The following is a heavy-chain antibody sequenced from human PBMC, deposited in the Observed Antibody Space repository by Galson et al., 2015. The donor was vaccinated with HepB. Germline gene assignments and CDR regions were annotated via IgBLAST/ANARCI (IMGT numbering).Heavy chain of an antibody. V-gene: IGHV3-23*01. Sequence: SLRLSCAASGFTFSNYAMTWVRQAPGKGLEWVSDVRGIGEYSYYADSVKGRFTISRDNSKNTLYLQMNSLRAEDTAVYYCAKAGQNYYETTGYSDYHYYGLDVWGQGTTVTVSS. D-gene: IGHD3-22*01. CDR2: VRGIGEYS. J-gene: IGHJ6*02. CDR1: GFTFSNYA. CDR3: AKAGQNYYETTGYSDYHYYGLDV.